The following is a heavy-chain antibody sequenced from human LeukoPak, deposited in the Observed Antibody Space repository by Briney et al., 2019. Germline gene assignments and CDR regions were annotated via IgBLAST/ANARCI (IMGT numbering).Heavy chain of an antibody. J-gene: IGHJ4*02. CDR2: ISSSSSYI. CDR3: ASGKGSSWFFDY. Sequence: KPGGSLRLSCAASGFTFSSYSMNWVRPAPGKGLEWVSSISSSSSYIYYADSVKGRFTISRDNAKNSLYLQMNSLRAEDTAVYYCASGKGSSWFFDYWGQGTLVTVSS. CDR1: GFTFSSYS. D-gene: IGHD6-13*01. V-gene: IGHV3-21*01.